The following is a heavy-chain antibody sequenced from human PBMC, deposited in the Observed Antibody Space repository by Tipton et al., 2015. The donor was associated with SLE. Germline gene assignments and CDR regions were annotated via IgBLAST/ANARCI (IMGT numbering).Heavy chain of an antibody. Sequence: QSGPEVKKPGASVKVSCKASGDTFTSYYMHWVRQAPGQGLEWIAIIDPSGTSTRYAQNFQGRVTMTRDTSTSTVYMELRSLRSEDTALYYCAIAVAGTFFFDYWGQGALVTVSS. D-gene: IGHD6-19*01. V-gene: IGHV1-46*01. CDR3: AIAVAGTFFFDY. CDR2: IDPSGTST. CDR1: GDTFTSYY. J-gene: IGHJ4*02.